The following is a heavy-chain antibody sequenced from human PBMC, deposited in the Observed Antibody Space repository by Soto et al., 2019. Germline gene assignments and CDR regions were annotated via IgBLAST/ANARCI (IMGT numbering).Heavy chain of an antibody. Sequence: GGSLRLSCAASGFTFSSYGVHWVRQAPGKGLEWVAVIWYDGSNKYYADSVKGRFTISRDNSKNTLYLQMNSLRAEDTAVCYCARDHLDYYCSGSYYPTPSDPWGQGTLVTVSS. J-gene: IGHJ5*02. CDR2: IWYDGSNK. CDR3: ARDHLDYYCSGSYYPTPSDP. D-gene: IGHD3-10*01. CDR1: GFTFSSYG. V-gene: IGHV3-33*01.